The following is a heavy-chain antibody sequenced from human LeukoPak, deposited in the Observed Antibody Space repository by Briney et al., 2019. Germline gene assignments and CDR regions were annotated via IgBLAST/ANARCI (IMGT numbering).Heavy chain of an antibody. J-gene: IGHJ4*02. D-gene: IGHD3-22*01. Sequence: GGSLRLSCAASGFTLSSYGIHWARQAPGGGLGWVAFISYEGSNKYFAASVKCTFTISRDNSKNTLYLQMNSLRAEDTAVYYCAKDNYYDSNGYSSFDSWGQGTLVTVSS. V-gene: IGHV3-30*18. CDR3: AKDNYYDSNGYSSFDS. CDR2: ISYEGSNK. CDR1: GFTLSSYG.